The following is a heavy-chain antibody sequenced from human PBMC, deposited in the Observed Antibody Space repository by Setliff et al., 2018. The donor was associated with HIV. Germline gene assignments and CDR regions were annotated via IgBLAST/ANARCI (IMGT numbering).Heavy chain of an antibody. J-gene: IGHJ6*02. D-gene: IGHD1-1*01. CDR1: GGSISSHY. V-gene: IGHV4-59*11. Sequence: SETLSLTCTVSGGSISSHYWSWIRQPPGKGLEWIGTVSYSGSTNYNPSLKSRVTISVDTSENQFSLKLSSVTAADTAVYYCARDGSRTTGATGYYYGLDVWGQGTTVTVSS. CDR3: ARDGSRTTGATGYYYGLDV. CDR2: VSYSGST.